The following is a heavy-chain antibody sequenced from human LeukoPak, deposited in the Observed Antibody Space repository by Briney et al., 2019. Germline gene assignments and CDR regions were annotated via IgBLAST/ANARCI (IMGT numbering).Heavy chain of an antibody. CDR1: GFTFSSYG. D-gene: IGHD3-3*01. J-gene: IGHJ6*02. CDR3: VKETTYYDFWKGMDV. CDR2: IWYDGSNK. V-gene: IGHV3-30*02. Sequence: GGSLRLSCAASGFTFSSYGMHWVRQAPGKGLEWVAVIWYDGSNKYYADSVKGRFTISRNNSKNTLYLQMSSLRAEDTAVYYCVKETTYYDFWKGMDVWGQGTTVTVSS.